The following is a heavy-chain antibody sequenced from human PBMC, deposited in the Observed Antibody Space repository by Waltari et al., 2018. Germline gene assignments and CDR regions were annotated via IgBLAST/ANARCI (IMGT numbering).Heavy chain of an antibody. Sequence: QVQLVQSGAEVKKPGSSVKVSCKASGGTFSSYAISWVRQALGQGLEWMGGIIPIFGTANYAQKFQGRVTITADESTSTAYMELSSLRSEDTAVYYCARDGDGSGYPFWDYWGQGTLVTVSS. D-gene: IGHD6-19*01. CDR1: GGTFSSYA. CDR3: ARDGDGSGYPFWDY. CDR2: IIPIFGTA. J-gene: IGHJ4*02. V-gene: IGHV1-69*01.